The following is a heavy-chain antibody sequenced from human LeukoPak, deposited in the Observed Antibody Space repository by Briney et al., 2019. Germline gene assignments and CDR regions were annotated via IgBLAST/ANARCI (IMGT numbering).Heavy chain of an antibody. J-gene: IGHJ4*02. Sequence: LSGGSLRLSCAASGFTVSSNYMSWVRQAPGKGLEWVSVIYSGGSTYYADSVKGRFTISRDNSKNTLYLQMNSLRTEDTAVYYCARDGQGDLTWIQLWSPFDYWGQGILVTVSS. CDR1: GFTVSSNY. CDR3: ARDGQGDLTWIQLWSPFDY. CDR2: IYSGGST. D-gene: IGHD5-18*01. V-gene: IGHV3-66*02.